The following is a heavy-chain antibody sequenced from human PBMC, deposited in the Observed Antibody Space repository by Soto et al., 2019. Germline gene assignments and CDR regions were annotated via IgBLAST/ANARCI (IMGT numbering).Heavy chain of an antibody. CDR2: IYYSGNT. V-gene: IGHV4-39*01. J-gene: IGHJ4*02. CDR1: GDSISSSSYY. Sequence: SETLSLTCTVTGDSISSSSYYWGWIRQPKGKRREWIGNIYYSGNTYNNPSLNSRVSMSIDTSKDQFSLKLKSVTAADTALYFCARQRTSVVTQAYFDVWGPGSLVTVSS. D-gene: IGHD2-21*02. CDR3: ARQRTSVVTQAYFDV.